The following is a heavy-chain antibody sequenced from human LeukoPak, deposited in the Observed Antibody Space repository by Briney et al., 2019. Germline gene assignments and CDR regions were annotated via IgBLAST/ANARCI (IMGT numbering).Heavy chain of an antibody. D-gene: IGHD5-24*01. V-gene: IGHV3-74*01. CDR1: GFTFTTHW. J-gene: IGHJ5*02. Sequence: PGGSLRLSCVVSGFTFTTHWMHWVRQAPGKGLVWVSRVDADGSTTIYADSVKGRFTISRDNGINTVYLQMNSLRAEDTAVYYCARGFDGYPFGWWFDPWGQGTLVTVSS. CDR2: VDADGSTT. CDR3: ARGFDGYPFGWWFDP.